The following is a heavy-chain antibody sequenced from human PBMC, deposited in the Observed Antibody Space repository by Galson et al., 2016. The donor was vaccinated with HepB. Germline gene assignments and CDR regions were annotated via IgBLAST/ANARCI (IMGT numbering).Heavy chain of an antibody. D-gene: IGHD1-7*01. J-gene: IGHJ5*01. CDR1: GFTFSNFA. Sequence: SLRLSCAASGFTFSNFAMHWVRQAPGKGLEWVAVIWNDGTSKYYDDSVKGRFTISRDNSKNTLNLQMNSLRAEDTAVYYCAKVATPSTNYENWFDSCSQGTLVTVSS. V-gene: IGHV3-33*06. CDR2: IWNDGTSK. CDR3: AKVATPSTNYENWFDS.